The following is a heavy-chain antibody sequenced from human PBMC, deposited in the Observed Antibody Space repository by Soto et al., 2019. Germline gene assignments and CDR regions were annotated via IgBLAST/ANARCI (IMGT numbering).Heavy chain of an antibody. CDR2: MNPNSGNT. J-gene: IGHJ5*02. CDR3: ASKTYDSSGYYFWFDP. Sequence: SVKVSCKASGYTFTSYDINWVRQATGQGLEWMGWMNPNSGNTGYAQKFQGRVTMTRNTSISTAYMELSSLRSEDTAVYYCASKTYDSSGYYFWFDPWGQGTQVTVSS. V-gene: IGHV1-8*01. D-gene: IGHD3-22*01. CDR1: GYTFTSYD.